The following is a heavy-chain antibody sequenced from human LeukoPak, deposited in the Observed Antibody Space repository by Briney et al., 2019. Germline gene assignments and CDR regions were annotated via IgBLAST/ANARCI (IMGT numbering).Heavy chain of an antibody. J-gene: IGHJ3*01. CDR3: AREAGDNAYDV. D-gene: IGHD2-21*01. Sequence: GASVKVSCKSSGYTFTDFYMHLLGQAPGQRLEWMGWINPKSGGTRYAQRFWGRVSMTRDTSISTSYMEVSRLIYDDTAVYYCAREAGDNAYDVWGQGTMVTVSS. CDR2: INPKSGGT. CDR1: GYTFTDFY. V-gene: IGHV1-2*02.